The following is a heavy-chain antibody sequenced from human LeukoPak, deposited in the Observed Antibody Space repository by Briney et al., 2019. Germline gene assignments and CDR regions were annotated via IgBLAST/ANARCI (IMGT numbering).Heavy chain of an antibody. V-gene: IGHV3-23*01. J-gene: IGHJ4*02. CDR2: ISGGGGSA. D-gene: IGHD3-16*02. CDR1: GFTFSSYS. Sequence: GGSLRLSCAASGFTFSSYSMSWVRQAPGKGLEGVSVISGGGGSAFYADSVKGRFTVSRDNSKNTLYLQMNSLRVEDTAVYFCAKLTTEYVSNRHYLDYWGQGTLVTASS. CDR3: AKLTTEYVSNRHYLDY.